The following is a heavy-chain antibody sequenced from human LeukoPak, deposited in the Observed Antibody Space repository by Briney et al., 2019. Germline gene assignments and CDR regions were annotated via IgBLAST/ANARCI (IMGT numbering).Heavy chain of an antibody. D-gene: IGHD3-22*01. CDR1: GYTFTSYG. V-gene: IGHV1-18*01. CDR2: ISAYNGNT. CDR3: ARGRGTYDSSGYCLGYYMDV. Sequence: GASVKVSCKASGYTFTSYGISWVRQAPGQGLEWMGWISAYNGNTNYAQKLQGRVTMTTDTSTSTAYMELRSLRSDDTAVYYCARGRGTYDSSGYCLGYYMDVWGKGTTVTVSS. J-gene: IGHJ6*03.